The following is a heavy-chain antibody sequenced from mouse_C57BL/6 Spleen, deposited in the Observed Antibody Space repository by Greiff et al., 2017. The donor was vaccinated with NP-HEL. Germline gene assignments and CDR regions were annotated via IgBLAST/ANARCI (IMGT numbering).Heavy chain of an antibody. CDR2: INPNNGGT. V-gene: IGHV1-26*01. J-gene: IGHJ4*01. CDR3: AASGNYYAMDY. Sequence: EVQLQQSGPELVKPGASVKISCKASGYTFTDYYMNWVKQSHGKSLEWIGDINPNNGGTSYNQKFKGKATLTVDKSSSTAYMELRSLTSEDSAVYYCAASGNYYAMDYWGQGTSVTVSS. CDR1: GYTFTDYY. D-gene: IGHD2-1*01.